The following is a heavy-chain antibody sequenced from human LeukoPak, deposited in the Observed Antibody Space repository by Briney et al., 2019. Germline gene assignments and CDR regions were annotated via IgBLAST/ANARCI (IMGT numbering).Heavy chain of an antibody. CDR2: ISTSGST. V-gene: IGHV4-4*09. CDR3: ASPRSGYRYTFDY. J-gene: IGHJ4*02. CDR1: AASISNYY. Sequence: SETLSLTCAVSAASISNYYWSWIRQAPGKGLEWIGYISTSGSTNYNPSLKSRVSISLDTSKNRFSLDLNFVTAADTAVYYCASPRSGYRYTFDYWGQGALVTVSS. D-gene: IGHD3-22*01.